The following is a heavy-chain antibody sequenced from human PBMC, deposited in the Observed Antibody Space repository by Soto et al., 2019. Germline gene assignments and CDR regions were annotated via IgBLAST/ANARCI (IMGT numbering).Heavy chain of an antibody. CDR3: ARYDSSGYYWPYYYYGMDV. D-gene: IGHD3-22*01. Sequence: EVQLVESGGGLVKPGGSLRLSCAASGFTFSTYSMNWVRQAPGKGLEWVSSISSSSSYIYYADSVKGRFTISRDNAKNSLYLQMNSLRAEDTAVYYCARYDSSGYYWPYYYYGMDVWGQGTPVTVSS. V-gene: IGHV3-21*01. J-gene: IGHJ6*02. CDR2: ISSSSSYI. CDR1: GFTFSTYS.